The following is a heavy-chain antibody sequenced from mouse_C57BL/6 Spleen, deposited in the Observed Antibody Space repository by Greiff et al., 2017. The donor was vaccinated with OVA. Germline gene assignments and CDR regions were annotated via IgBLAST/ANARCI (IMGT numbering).Heavy chain of an antibody. CDR2: IYPRSGNT. J-gene: IGHJ2*01. Sequence: VQLVESGAELARPGASVKLSCKASGYTFTSYGISWVKQRTGQGLEWIGEIYPRSGNTYYNEKFKGKATLTADKSSSTAYMELRSLTSEDSAVYFCARDLLPSYYFDYWGQGTTLTVSS. CDR1: GYTFTSYG. V-gene: IGHV1-81*01. CDR3: ARDLLPSYYFDY. D-gene: IGHD2-1*01.